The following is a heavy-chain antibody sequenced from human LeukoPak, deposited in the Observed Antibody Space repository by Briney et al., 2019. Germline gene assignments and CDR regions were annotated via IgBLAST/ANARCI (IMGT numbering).Heavy chain of an antibody. CDR3: ATARGRLGELSLPEVRDD. Sequence: ASVKVSCKASGYTFTSYGISWVRQAPGQGLEWMGWISAYNGNTNYAQKPQGRVTMTTDTSTSTAYMELRSLRSGDTAVYYCATARGRLGELSLPEVRDDWGQGTLISVSS. CDR1: GYTFTSYG. CDR2: ISAYNGNT. V-gene: IGHV1-18*01. J-gene: IGHJ4*02. D-gene: IGHD3-16*02.